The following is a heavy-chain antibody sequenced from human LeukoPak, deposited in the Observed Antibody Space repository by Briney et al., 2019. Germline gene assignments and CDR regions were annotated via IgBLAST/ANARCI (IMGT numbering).Heavy chain of an antibody. Sequence: GGSLRLSCTTSGFTFGDYTVSWFRQAPGKGLEWVGYITSKTYGGTTEYAASVRGRFTISRDDSENIAYLQMNSLKPEDTAVYYCGRAIGIVIGTWYFDYWGQGTLLTVSS. V-gene: IGHV3-49*03. D-gene: IGHD2-21*01. CDR1: GFTFGDYT. CDR2: ITSKTYGGTT. J-gene: IGHJ4*02. CDR3: GRAIGIVIGTWYFDY.